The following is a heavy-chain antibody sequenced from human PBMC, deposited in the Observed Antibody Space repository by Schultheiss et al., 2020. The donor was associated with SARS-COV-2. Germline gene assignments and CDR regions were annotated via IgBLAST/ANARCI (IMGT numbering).Heavy chain of an antibody. CDR1: GFTFSNAW. CDR2: IKSKTDGGTT. Sequence: GGSLRLSCAASGFTFSNAWMNWVRQAPGKGLEWVGGIKSKTDGGTTDYAEPVKGRFTISRDDSKNTLYLQMNSLKTEDTAVYYCTTDPKNYYDSSGAVDYWGQGTMVTVSS. CDR3: TTDPKNYYDSSGAVDY. D-gene: IGHD3-22*01. J-gene: IGHJ4*02. V-gene: IGHV3-15*07.